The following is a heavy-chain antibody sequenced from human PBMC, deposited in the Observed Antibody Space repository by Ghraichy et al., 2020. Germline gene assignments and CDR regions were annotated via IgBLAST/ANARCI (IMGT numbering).Heavy chain of an antibody. CDR3: ARDPGLPNGMDD. V-gene: IGHV3-53*01. CDR2: IYSGGST. CDR1: GFSVSSDY. J-gene: IGHJ6*02. Sequence: GGSLRLSCAASGFSVSSDYMSWVRQAPGKGLEWVSVIYSGGSTYYADSVRGRFTISRDISKNTMYLQMTGLRADDTAIYYCARDPGLPNGMDDWGHGTTVTVS.